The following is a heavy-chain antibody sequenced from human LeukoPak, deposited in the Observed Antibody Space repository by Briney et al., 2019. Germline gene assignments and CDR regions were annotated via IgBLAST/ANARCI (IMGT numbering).Heavy chain of an antibody. J-gene: IGHJ4*02. Sequence: GGSLRLSCAASGFTFSSYGMHWVRQAPGKGLEWVAFIRYDGSNKYYADSVKGRFTISRDNSKNTLYLQLNSLRAEDTAVYYCANIGGGWHGQLAPPPSSNYWGQGTLVTVSS. CDR1: GFTFSSYG. CDR3: ANIGGGWHGQLAPPPSSNY. V-gene: IGHV3-30*02. D-gene: IGHD6-19*01. CDR2: IRYDGSNK.